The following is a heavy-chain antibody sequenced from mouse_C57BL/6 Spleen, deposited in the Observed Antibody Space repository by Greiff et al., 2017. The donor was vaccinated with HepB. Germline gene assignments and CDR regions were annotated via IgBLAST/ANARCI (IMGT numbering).Heavy chain of an antibody. CDR1: GYTFTSYG. D-gene: IGHD1-1*01. V-gene: IGHV1-81*01. J-gene: IGHJ1*03. CDR2: IYPRSGNT. Sequence: VQGVESGAELARPGASVKLSCKASGYTFTSYGISWVKQRTGQGLEWIGEIYPRSGNTYYNEKFKGKATLTADKSSSTAYMELRSLTSEDSAVYFCARNPFYYGSSYDVWGTGTTVTVSS. CDR3: ARNPFYYGSSYDV.